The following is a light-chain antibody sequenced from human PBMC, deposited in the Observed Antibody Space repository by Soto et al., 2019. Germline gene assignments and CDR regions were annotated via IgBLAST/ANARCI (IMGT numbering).Light chain of an antibody. CDR2: GAS. J-gene: IGKJ2*01. Sequence: EIVLTQSPGTLSLSPGERATLSCRASQSVSSSYLAWYQQKPGQAPRLLIYGASSRATGIPDRFRGSGSGTDFTLTSSRREPEDFAVDYCQQYGSSPRYTFGQGTKLEIK. CDR3: QQYGSSPRYT. CDR1: QSVSSSY. V-gene: IGKV3-20*01.